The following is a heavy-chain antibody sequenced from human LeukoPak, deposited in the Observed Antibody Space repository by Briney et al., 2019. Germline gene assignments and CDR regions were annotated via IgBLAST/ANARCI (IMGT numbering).Heavy chain of an antibody. Sequence: GESLKISCKGSGYVFTTCWIGWVRQMPGKGLEWMGVINPGNSDTRYSPSFQGQVTISADTSITTAYLQWSSLKASDTAMYYCARLRWAAGDGYYFDYWGQGTPVTVSS. CDR3: ARLRWAAGDGYYFDY. V-gene: IGHV5-51*01. D-gene: IGHD6-13*01. J-gene: IGHJ4*02. CDR2: INPGNSDT. CDR1: GYVFTTCW.